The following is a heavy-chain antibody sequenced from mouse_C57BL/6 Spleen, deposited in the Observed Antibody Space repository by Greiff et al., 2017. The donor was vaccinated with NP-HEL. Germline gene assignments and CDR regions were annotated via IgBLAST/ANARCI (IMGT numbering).Heavy chain of an antibody. CDR2: INPNNGGT. V-gene: IGHV1-26*01. CDR3: AREDYDYDPFAY. J-gene: IGHJ3*01. CDR1: GYTFTDYY. Sequence: VQLQQSGPELVKPGASVKISCKASGYTFTDYYMNWVKQSHGKSLEWIGDINPNNGGTSYNQKFKGKATLTVDKSSSTAYMELRSLTSEDSAVYYCAREDYDYDPFAYWGQGTLVTVSA. D-gene: IGHD2-4*01.